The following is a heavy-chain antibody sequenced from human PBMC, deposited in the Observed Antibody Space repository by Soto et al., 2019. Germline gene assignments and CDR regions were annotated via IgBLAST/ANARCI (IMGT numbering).Heavy chain of an antibody. D-gene: IGHD6-13*01. CDR2: INWNGGST. CDR1: GFTFDDYG. Sequence: AGGSLRLSCAASGFTFDDYGMGWVRQAPGKGLEWVSGINWNGGSTGYADSVKGRFTISRDNAKNSLYLQMNSLRAEDTALYYCARVFRDSSSWYEFPFDYWGQGTLVTVSS. J-gene: IGHJ4*02. V-gene: IGHV3-20*04. CDR3: ARVFRDSSSWYEFPFDY.